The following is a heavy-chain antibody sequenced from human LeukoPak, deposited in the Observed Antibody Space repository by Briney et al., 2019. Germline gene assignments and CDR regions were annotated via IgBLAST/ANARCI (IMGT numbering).Heavy chain of an antibody. J-gene: IGHJ5*02. D-gene: IGHD2-2*01. V-gene: IGHV1-2*02. CDR2: INPNSGGT. CDR1: GYTFTGYY. CDR3: ARDKGVVVPAAIFFDP. Sequence: ASVKVSGKASGYTFTGYYMHWVRQAPGQGLEWMGWINPNSGGTNYAQKFQGRVTMTRDTSISTAYMELSRLRSDNTAVYYCARDKGVVVPAAIFFDPWGQGTLVTVSS.